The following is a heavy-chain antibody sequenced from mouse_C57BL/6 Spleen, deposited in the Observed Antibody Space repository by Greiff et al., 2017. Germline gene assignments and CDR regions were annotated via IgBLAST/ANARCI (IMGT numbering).Heavy chain of an antibody. CDR2: INPNNGGT. CDR3: ARDEPHDY. Sequence: VQLQQSGPELVKPGASVKISCKASGYTFTDYYMNWVKQSHGKSLEWIGDINPNNGGTSYNQKFKGKATLTVDKSSSTAYMELRSLTSEDSAVYYCARDEPHDYWGQGTSVTVSS. V-gene: IGHV1-26*01. CDR1: GYTFTDYY. J-gene: IGHJ4*01.